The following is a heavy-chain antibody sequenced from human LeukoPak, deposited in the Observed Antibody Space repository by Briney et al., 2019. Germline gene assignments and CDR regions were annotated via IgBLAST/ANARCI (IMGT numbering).Heavy chain of an antibody. Sequence: ASVKVSCKASGYTFTSYYMHWVRQAPGQGLEWMGWINANSGDTNYAQKFQGRVTMTRDTSISIAYMELSRLRFDDTAVYYCAHPTVVSEDDAFDIWGQGTMVTVSS. V-gene: IGHV1-2*02. CDR3: AHPTVVSEDDAFDI. CDR1: GYTFTSYY. D-gene: IGHD4-23*01. J-gene: IGHJ3*02. CDR2: INANSGDT.